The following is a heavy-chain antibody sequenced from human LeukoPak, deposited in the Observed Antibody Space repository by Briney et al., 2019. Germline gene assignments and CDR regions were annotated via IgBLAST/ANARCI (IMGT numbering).Heavy chain of an antibody. CDR1: GFTFSRYG. V-gene: IGHV3-30*18. CDR3: AKHPPVGAAADYFDS. CDR2: IANDGKDQ. J-gene: IGHJ4*02. Sequence: GRSLRLSCSASGFTFSRYGLHWVRQAPGKGLEWVAVIANDGKDQKYADSVKGRFTISRDNSKSTLYLQMNSLRAEDTAMYYCAKHPPVGAAADYFDSWGQGTLVTASS. D-gene: IGHD6-13*01.